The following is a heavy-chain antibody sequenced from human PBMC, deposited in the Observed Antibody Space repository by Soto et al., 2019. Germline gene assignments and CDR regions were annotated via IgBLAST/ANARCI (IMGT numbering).Heavy chain of an antibody. CDR1: GFTFSTYA. V-gene: IGHV3-23*01. CDR3: AKGRDAFDI. Sequence: GGSLRLSCAASGFTFSTYALSWVRQAPGKGLEWVSAVSDSGGSTYYADSVKGRFTISRDNSKNTLYRQMNSLRAEDTAVFYCAKGRDAFDIWGQGTMVTVSS. J-gene: IGHJ3*02. CDR2: VSDSGGST.